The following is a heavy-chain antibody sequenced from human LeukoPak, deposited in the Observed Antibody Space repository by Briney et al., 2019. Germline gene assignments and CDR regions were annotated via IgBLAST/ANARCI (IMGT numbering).Heavy chain of an antibody. CDR2: IYYSGST. CDR3: ARLPAYYDFWSGYYTGNYYYGMDV. J-gene: IGHJ6*02. Sequence: PSETLSLTCTVSGGSISSYYWSWIRQTPGKGLEWIGYIYYSGSTNYNPSLKSRVTISVDTSKNQFSLKLSSVTAADTAVYYCARLPAYYDFWSGYYTGNYYYGMDVWGQGTTVTVSS. CDR1: GGSISSYY. D-gene: IGHD3-3*01. V-gene: IGHV4-59*01.